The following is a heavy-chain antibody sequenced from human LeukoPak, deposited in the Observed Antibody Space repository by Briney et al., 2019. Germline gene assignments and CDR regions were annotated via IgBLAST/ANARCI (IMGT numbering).Heavy chain of an antibody. CDR1: GYTFTGHY. CDR2: INPNSGGT. J-gene: IGHJ1*01. D-gene: IGHD3-22*01. V-gene: IGHV1-2*06. Sequence: ASVKVSCKASGYTFTGHYMQWVRQAPGQGLEWMGRINPNSGGTNYAQKFQVRATITRDTSISTAYMELSRLRSDDTAVYYCARGYYDSPGEYFQHWGQGTLVTVSS. CDR3: ARGYYDSPGEYFQH.